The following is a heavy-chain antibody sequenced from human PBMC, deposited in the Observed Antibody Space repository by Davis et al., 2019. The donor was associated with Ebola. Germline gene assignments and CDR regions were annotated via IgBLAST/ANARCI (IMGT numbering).Heavy chain of an antibody. CDR1: GGSISSYY. V-gene: IGHV4-59*01. J-gene: IGHJ4*02. D-gene: IGHD3-10*01. Sequence: SETLSLTCTVSGGSISSYYWSWIRQPPGKGLDRIGHIYYSGSTNYNPSPKSRVTISLDTSKNQFSPKLSSVTAADTAVYYCAADILWFEGVPGYWGQGTLVTVSS. CDR2: IYYSGST. CDR3: AADILWFEGVPGY.